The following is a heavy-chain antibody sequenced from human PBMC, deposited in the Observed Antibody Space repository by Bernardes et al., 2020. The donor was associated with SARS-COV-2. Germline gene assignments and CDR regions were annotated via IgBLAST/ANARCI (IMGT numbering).Heavy chain of an antibody. CDR1: GFTASSHS. J-gene: IGHJ2*01. D-gene: IGHD2-8*01. V-gene: IGHV3-7*01. CDR3: ARCCTNDVCYAWFFDL. CDR2: INKDGSAK. Sequence: GGSLRLSCAASGFTASSHSMSWVRQAPGKGLEWVSSINKDGSAKRYVDSVKGRFTISTDNAQNSLYLQMSSLRDEDTAVYYCARCCTNDVCYAWFFDLWGRGTMVADSS.